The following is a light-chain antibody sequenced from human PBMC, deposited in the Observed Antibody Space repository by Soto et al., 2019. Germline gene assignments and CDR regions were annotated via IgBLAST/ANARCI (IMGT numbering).Light chain of an antibody. CDR2: NAS. V-gene: IGKV3D-15*01. CDR3: HQYHNFPRT. Sequence: DIVMTQSPDSLAVSLGERAILSCRASQSVSTFLAWFQQKPGQPPRLLIYNASNRTTGIPARFSGSGSGTEFTLTVSSLQPDDFATYYCHQYHNFPRTFGQGTKVDI. CDR1: QSVSTF. J-gene: IGKJ1*01.